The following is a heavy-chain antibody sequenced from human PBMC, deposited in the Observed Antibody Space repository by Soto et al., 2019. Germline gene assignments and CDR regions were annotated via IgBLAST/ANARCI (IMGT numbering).Heavy chain of an antibody. Sequence: QVQLQESGPGLVKPSGTLSLTCAVPNGSISSSNWWSWVRQPPGKGLEWIGEIYHSGSTNYNPSLKSRVTISVDKSKNQFSLKLSSVTAADTAVYYCASAGDQNSDYFDYWGQGTLVTVSS. J-gene: IGHJ4*02. D-gene: IGHD3-16*01. CDR3: ASAGDQNSDYFDY. CDR1: NGSISSSNW. V-gene: IGHV4-4*02. CDR2: IYHSGST.